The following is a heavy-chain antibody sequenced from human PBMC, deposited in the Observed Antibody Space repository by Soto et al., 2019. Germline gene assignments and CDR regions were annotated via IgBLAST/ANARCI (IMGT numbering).Heavy chain of an antibody. CDR1: GFTFNNYA. V-gene: IGHV3-23*01. Sequence: EVQLLESGGALVQPGGSLRLSCAASGFTFNNYAMNWVRQAPGKGLEWVSAVSGSGENTHYAGSVKGRFTISRDNSKNPLYLQMNSLRAGDTALYYCAMIAKRTTTGYAFDISGQGTMVTVSS. J-gene: IGHJ3*02. D-gene: IGHD2-21*01. CDR3: AMIAKRTTTGYAFDI. CDR2: VSGSGENT.